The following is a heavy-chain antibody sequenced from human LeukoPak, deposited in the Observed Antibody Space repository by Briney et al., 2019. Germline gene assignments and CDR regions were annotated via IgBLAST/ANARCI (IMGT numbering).Heavy chain of an antibody. Sequence: QPGGSLRLSCAASGFLFSNAWMSWVRQAPGKGLEWVGRIKRKTDGGTTDYAAPVKGRFTISRDDSKNTLYLQMNSLKTEDTAVYYCATTITFGVVIVIRWGQGTLVTVSS. CDR1: GFLFSNAW. J-gene: IGHJ4*02. CDR3: ATTITFGVVIVIR. V-gene: IGHV3-15*01. CDR2: IKRKTDGGTT. D-gene: IGHD3-16*02.